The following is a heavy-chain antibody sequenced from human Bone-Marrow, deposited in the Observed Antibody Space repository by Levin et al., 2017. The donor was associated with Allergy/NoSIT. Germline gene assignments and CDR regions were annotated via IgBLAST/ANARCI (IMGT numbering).Heavy chain of an antibody. Sequence: SETLSLTCTVSGGSSGIYSWTWIRQSAGKGLEWIGRIYGRGSTNYNPSLKSRVTISLDTSKNQFSLKLSSVNAADTAVYYCARDRRGYTSGPNTDYSYYYIDVWGKGTTVTVTS. J-gene: IGHJ6*03. CDR1: GGSSGIYS. CDR2: IYGRGST. V-gene: IGHV4-4*07. D-gene: IGHD5-18*01. CDR3: ARDRRGYTSGPNTDYSYYYIDV.